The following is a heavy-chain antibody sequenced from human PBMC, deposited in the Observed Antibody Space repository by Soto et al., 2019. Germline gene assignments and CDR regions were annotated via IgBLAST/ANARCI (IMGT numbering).Heavy chain of an antibody. D-gene: IGHD1-7*01. CDR1: GGTFSSYA. CDR2: IIPIFGTA. V-gene: IGHV1-69*06. Sequence: ASVKVSCKASGGTFSSYAISWVRQAPGQGLEWMGGIIPIFGTANYAQKFQGRVTITVDKSTSTAYMELSSLRSEDTAVYYCARDPELDFRPLDPCGQGTLVTVSS. J-gene: IGHJ5*02. CDR3: ARDPELDFRPLDP.